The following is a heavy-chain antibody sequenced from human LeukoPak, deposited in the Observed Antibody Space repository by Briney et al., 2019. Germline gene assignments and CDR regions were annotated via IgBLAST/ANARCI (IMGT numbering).Heavy chain of an antibody. V-gene: IGHV3-23*01. CDR3: AKDQEGYDILTGYIYYGMDV. CDR2: ISGSGGST. J-gene: IGHJ6*02. CDR1: GFTFSSYT. Sequence: NPGGSLRLSCAASGFTFSSYTMSWVRQAPGKGLEWVSAISGSGGSTYYADSVKGRFTISRDNSKNTLYLQMNSLRAEDTAVYYCAKDQEGYDILTGYIYYGMDVWGQGTTVTVSS. D-gene: IGHD3-9*01.